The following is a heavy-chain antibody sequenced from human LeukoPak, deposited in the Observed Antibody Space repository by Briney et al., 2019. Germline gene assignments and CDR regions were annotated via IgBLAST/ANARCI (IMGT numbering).Heavy chain of an antibody. CDR2: ISYDGSNK. CDR1: GFTFSSYA. J-gene: IGHJ6*02. D-gene: IGHD3-16*01. Sequence: PGRSLRLSRAASGFTFSSYAMHWVRQAPGKGLEWVAVISYDGSNKYYADSVKGRFTISRDNSKNTLYLQMNSLRAEDTAVYYCAREAAYVYYYGMDVWGQGTTVTVSS. V-gene: IGHV3-30*04. CDR3: AREAAYVYYYGMDV.